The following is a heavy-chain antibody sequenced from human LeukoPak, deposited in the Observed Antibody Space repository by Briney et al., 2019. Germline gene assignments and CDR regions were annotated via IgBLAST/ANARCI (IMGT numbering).Heavy chain of an antibody. CDR1: GYGFTDKY. V-gene: IGHV1-2*02. Sequence: ASVKVSCKASGYGFTDKYMHWVRQAPGQGLEWMGWINPNSGGTNYAQKFQDRVTMTTDTSMSTAYMELSRLTSDDTAVYYCARAGGRSWFDPWGQGTLVTVSS. J-gene: IGHJ5*02. CDR2: INPNSGGT. CDR3: ARAGGRSWFDP.